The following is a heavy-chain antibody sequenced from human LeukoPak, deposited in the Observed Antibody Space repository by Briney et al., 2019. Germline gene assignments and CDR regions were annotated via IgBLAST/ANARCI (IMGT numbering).Heavy chain of an antibody. CDR3: AMSYDTNNRQRFDY. Sequence: SETLSLTCTVSGASIRSYYWSWIRQPPGKGLEWIAYMYYTESPNYNPSLKSRVSMSGDSSRNQFSLKLNSVTAADTAVYYCAMSYDTNNRQRFDYWGQGILVTVSP. V-gene: IGHV4-59*08. CDR1: GASIRSYY. CDR2: MYYTESP. D-gene: IGHD3-22*01. J-gene: IGHJ4*02.